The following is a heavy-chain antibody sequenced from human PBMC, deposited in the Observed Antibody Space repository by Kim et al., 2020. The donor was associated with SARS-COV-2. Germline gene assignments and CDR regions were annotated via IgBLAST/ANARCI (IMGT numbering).Heavy chain of an antibody. Sequence: ASVKVSCKASGYTFTSYYMHWVRQAPGQGLEWMGIINPSGGSTSYAQKFQGRVTMTRDMSTSTVYMELSSLRSEDTAVYYCAREWELELDAFDIWGQGTMVTVSS. CDR1: GYTFTSYY. CDR3: AREWELELDAFDI. D-gene: IGHD1-26*01. CDR2: INPSGGST. J-gene: IGHJ3*02. V-gene: IGHV1-46*01.